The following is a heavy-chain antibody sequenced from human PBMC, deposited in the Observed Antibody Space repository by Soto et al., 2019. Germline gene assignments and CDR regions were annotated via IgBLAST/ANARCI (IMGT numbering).Heavy chain of an antibody. D-gene: IGHD3-9*01. CDR2: ISAYNGNT. V-gene: IGHV1-18*01. CDR1: GYTFTSYG. Sequence: ASVKVSCKASGYTFTSYGISWVRQAPGRGLEWMGWISAYNGNTNYAQKLQGRVTMTTDTSTSTAYMELRSLRSDDTAVYYCARGKYYDILTGYPPDAFDIWGQGTMVTVSS. CDR3: ARGKYYDILTGYPPDAFDI. J-gene: IGHJ3*02.